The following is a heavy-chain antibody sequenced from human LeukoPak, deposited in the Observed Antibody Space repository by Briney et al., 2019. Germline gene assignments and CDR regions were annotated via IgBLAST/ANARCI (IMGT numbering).Heavy chain of an antibody. CDR2: ISGSGGST. CDR3: AKPPADYYDSSGYYHFFGY. V-gene: IGHV3-23*01. D-gene: IGHD3-22*01. J-gene: IGHJ4*02. CDR1: GFTFSSYA. Sequence: GGSLRLSCAASGFTFSSYAMSWVRQAPGKGLEWVSAISGSGGSTYYADSVKGRFTISRDNSKNTLYLQMNSLRAEDTAVYYCAKPPADYYDSSGYYHFFGYWGQGTLVTVSS.